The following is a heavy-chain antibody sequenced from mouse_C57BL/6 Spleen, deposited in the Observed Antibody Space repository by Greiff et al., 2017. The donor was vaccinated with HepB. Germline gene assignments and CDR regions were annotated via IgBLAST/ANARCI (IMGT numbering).Heavy chain of an antibody. CDR2: IDPANGNT. CDR1: GFNIKNTY. CDR3: ANYYGSRDYYAMDY. D-gene: IGHD1-1*01. Sequence: EVQLVESVAELVRPGASVKLSCTASGFNIKNTYMHWVKQRPEQGLEWIGRIDPANGNTKYAPKFQGKATITADTSSNTAYLQLSSLTSEDTAIYYCANYYGSRDYYAMDYWGQGTSVTVSS. V-gene: IGHV14-3*01. J-gene: IGHJ4*01.